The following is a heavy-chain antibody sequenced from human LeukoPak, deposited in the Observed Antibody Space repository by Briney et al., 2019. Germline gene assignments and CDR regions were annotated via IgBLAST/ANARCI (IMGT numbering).Heavy chain of an antibody. CDR3: AKDGRAGSDAFDI. V-gene: IGHV3-23*01. CDR1: GFTLSSSS. CDR2: ISGGGVST. Sequence: GGSLRLSCAASGFTLSSSSMTWVRPAPGGGLEWVSAISGGGVSTYYADSVKGRFTISRDNSKNTLYLQMDSLRAEDTAVYYCAKDGRAGSDAFDIWGQGTMVTVSS. J-gene: IGHJ3*02. D-gene: IGHD5-24*01.